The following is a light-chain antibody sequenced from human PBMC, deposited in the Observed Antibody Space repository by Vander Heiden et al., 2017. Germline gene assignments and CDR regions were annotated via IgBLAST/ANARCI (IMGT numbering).Light chain of an antibody. J-gene: IGKJ3*01. V-gene: IGKV1-9*01. Sequence: LTQSPSFLSASVGARVTITCRASQGISSYFAWYQQKPGKAPKLLIYAASTLQSGVPSRFSGSGSGTEVTLTISILHPEDFATYYCQQLNNYPYTFGPGTKVDIK. CDR2: AAS. CDR3: QQLNNYPYT. CDR1: QGISSY.